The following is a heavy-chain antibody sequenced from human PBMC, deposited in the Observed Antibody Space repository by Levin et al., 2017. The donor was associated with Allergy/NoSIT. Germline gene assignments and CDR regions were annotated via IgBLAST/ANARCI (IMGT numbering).Heavy chain of an antibody. J-gene: IGHJ4*02. V-gene: IGHV3-23*01. D-gene: IGHD3-9*01. CDR3: AKFRRYLDWSENDY. CDR1: GFIFSDYA. CDR2: IGSSDGKT. Sequence: GGSLRLSCAASGFIFSDYAMSWVRQAPGRGLEWVSMIGSSDGKTYYADSLKGRFTISRDNSKTTVYLQMNNLRAEDTAVYYCAKFRRYLDWSENDYWGRGVLVTVAS.